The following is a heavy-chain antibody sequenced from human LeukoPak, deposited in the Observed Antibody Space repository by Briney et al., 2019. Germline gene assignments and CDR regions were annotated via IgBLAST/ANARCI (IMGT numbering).Heavy chain of an antibody. V-gene: IGHV4-34*01. D-gene: IGHD2-2*01. Sequence: PSETLSLTCAVYGESFSGYYWGWIRQPPGKGLEWIGEINHSGSTNYKSSLRSRVTTSVDTSKNQFSLKLSSVTAVDTAVYFCARQYCSSISCYFDYWGQGTLVTVSS. CDR2: INHSGST. J-gene: IGHJ4*02. CDR3: ARQYCSSISCYFDY. CDR1: GESFSGYY.